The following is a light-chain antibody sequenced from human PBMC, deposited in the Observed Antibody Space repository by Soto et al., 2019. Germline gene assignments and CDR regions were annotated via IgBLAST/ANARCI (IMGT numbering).Light chain of an antibody. CDR2: GAS. Sequence: EIVMTQSPPALSVSQGEIATLSCRASQSVRNKLAWYQQKPGQAPRLLIYGASSRATGLTARFSGSVSGTEFTITVNILQSEVFAVYYGHHYSYWRGTFGQGTRVEIK. J-gene: IGKJ1*01. CDR3: HHYSYWRGT. V-gene: IGKV3-15*01. CDR1: QSVRNK.